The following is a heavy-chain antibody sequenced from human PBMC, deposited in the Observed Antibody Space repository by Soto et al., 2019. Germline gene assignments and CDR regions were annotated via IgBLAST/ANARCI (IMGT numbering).Heavy chain of an antibody. Sequence: QITLKESGPTLVKPTQTLTLTCSTSGFSLIDSGVAVGWIRQPPGKALDWLALVYWDDDKRYSPSLRTRLTITRDTYKNKVVLTMTNIDPVDTATYYCVHTYADHAGYYFDFWGQGTLVTVSS. CDR3: VHTYADHAGYYFDF. V-gene: IGHV2-5*02. CDR1: GFSLIDSGVA. CDR2: VYWDDDK. J-gene: IGHJ4*02.